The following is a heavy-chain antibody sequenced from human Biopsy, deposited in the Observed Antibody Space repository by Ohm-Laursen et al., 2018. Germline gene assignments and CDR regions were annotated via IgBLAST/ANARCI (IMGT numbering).Heavy chain of an antibody. CDR2: INSSGSTK. J-gene: IGHJ4*02. Sequence: SLRLSCAASGFPVSDYYMSWIRQAPGRGLEWVSDINSSGSTKYHEESVKGRFTISRDNAMNSVYLQMNSLRGEDTAVYYCARAVGIAAAPIDYWGQGTLVTVSS. CDR3: ARAVGIAAAPIDY. D-gene: IGHD2-15*01. CDR1: GFPVSDYY. V-gene: IGHV3-11*01.